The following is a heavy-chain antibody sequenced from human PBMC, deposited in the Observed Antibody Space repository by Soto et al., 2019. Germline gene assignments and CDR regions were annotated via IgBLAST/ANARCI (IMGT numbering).Heavy chain of an antibody. CDR1: GDSVSSNSAA. J-gene: IGHJ6*02. CDR3: ARDVEQWRPTYYRGMDV. V-gene: IGHV6-1*01. Sequence: SQTLSLTCAISGDSVSSNSAAWNWIRPSPSRGLEWLGRTYYRSKWYNDYAVSVKSRITINPDTSKNQFSLQLNSVTPEDTAVYYCARDVEQWRPTYYRGMDVWGQGTTVTVSS. D-gene: IGHD1-26*01. CDR2: TYYRSKWYN.